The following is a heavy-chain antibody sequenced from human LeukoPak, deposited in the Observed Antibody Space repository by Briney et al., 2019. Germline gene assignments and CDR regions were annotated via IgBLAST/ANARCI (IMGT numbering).Heavy chain of an antibody. CDR2: ISSSSSYI. V-gene: IGHV3-21*01. Sequence: GGSLRLSCAASGFTFSSNSMNWVRQAPGKGLEWVSSISSSSSYIYYADSVKGRFTISRDNAKNSLYLQMNSLRAEDTAVYYCARLRDNWNDPYYYYGMDVWGKGTTVTVSS. J-gene: IGHJ6*04. D-gene: IGHD1-20*01. CDR3: ARLRDNWNDPYYYYGMDV. CDR1: GFTFSSNS.